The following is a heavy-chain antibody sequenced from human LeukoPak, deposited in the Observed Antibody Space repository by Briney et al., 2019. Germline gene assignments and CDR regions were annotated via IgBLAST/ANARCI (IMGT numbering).Heavy chain of an antibody. D-gene: IGHD3-3*01. Sequence: GGSLRLSCAASGFTFSDYYMSWIRQAPGRGLEWVSYISSSGSTIYYADSVKGRFTISRDNAKNSLYLQMNSLRAEDTAVYYCARVPIFGVVPYFDYWGQGTLVTVSS. CDR2: ISSSGSTI. V-gene: IGHV3-11*04. CDR3: ARVPIFGVVPYFDY. CDR1: GFTFSDYY. J-gene: IGHJ4*02.